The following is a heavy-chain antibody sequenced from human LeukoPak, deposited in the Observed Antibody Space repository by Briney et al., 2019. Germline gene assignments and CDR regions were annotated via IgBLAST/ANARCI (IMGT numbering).Heavy chain of an antibody. J-gene: IGHJ4*02. V-gene: IGHV4-61*02. CDR2: IYTSGST. CDR1: GGSISSGSYY. Sequence: SQTLSLTCTVSGGSISSGSYYWSWIRQPAGKGLEWIGRIYTSGSTNYNPSLKSRVTISVDTSKNQFSLKLSSVTAADTAVYYCARRSWGSGIKYYFDYWGQGTLVTVSS. CDR3: ARRSWGSGIKYYFDY. D-gene: IGHD3-10*01.